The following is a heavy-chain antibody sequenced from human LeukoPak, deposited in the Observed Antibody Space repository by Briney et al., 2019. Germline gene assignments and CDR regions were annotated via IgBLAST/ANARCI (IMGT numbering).Heavy chain of an antibody. J-gene: IGHJ4*02. CDR3: ARGCGLHLSPAPSYYDSRCRYFDA. Sequence: PGGSLRLSCAASGFTFSDYSMEWVRQAPGKGLEWISYISSTSTTFYYADSVRGRFTTSRDSAKNSLYLQMNSLRAEDTAVYYCARGCGLHLSPAPSYYDSRCRYFDAWGQGTLVTVSS. CDR1: GFTFSDYS. V-gene: IGHV3-48*04. CDR2: ISSTSTTF. D-gene: IGHD3-22*01.